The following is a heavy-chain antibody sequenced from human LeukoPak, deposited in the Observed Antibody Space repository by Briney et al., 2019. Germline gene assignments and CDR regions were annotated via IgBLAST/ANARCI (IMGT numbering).Heavy chain of an antibody. CDR3: AKAYPLLWFGELWLAY. V-gene: IGHV3-23*01. CDR2: ISGSGGST. Sequence: GGSLRLSSAASGFTFSSYAMSWVRQAPGKGLEWVSAISGSGGSTYYADSVKGRFTISRDNSKNTLYLQMNSLRAEDTAVYYCAKAYPLLWFGELWLAYWGQGTLVTVSS. D-gene: IGHD3-10*01. J-gene: IGHJ4*02. CDR1: GFTFSSYA.